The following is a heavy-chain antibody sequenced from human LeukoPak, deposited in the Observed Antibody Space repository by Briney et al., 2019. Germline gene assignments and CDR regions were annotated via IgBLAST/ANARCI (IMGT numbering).Heavy chain of an antibody. CDR1: GGSISSYY. V-gene: IGHV4-59*01. CDR3: ASANCGGDCYPNY. CDR2: IYYSGST. J-gene: IGHJ4*02. Sequence: SETLSLTCTVSGGSISSYYWSWIRQPPGKGLEWIGYIYYSGSTNYNPSLKSRVTISVDTSKNQFYLKLSSVTAADTAVYYCASANCGGDCYPNYWGQGTLVTVSS. D-gene: IGHD2-21*02.